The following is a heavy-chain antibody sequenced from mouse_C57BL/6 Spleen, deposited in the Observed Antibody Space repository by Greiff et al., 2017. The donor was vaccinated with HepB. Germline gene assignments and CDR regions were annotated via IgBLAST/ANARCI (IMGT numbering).Heavy chain of an antibody. D-gene: IGHD1-1*01. CDR3: ARRGDYGSSYAYYFDY. Sequence: VQLQQSGPELVKPGASVKIPCKASGYTFTDYNMDWVKQSHGKSLEWIGDINPNNGGTIYNQKFKGKATLTVDKSSSTAYMELRSLTSEDTAVYYCARRGDYGSSYAYYFDYWGQGTTLTVSS. J-gene: IGHJ2*01. CDR2: INPNNGGT. CDR1: GYTFTDYN. V-gene: IGHV1-18*01.